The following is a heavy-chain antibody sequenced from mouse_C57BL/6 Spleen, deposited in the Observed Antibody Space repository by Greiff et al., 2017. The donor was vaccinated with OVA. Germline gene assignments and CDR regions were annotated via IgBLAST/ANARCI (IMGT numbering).Heavy chain of an antibody. CDR3: ARGYYYGSSYFDY. Sequence: EVQVVESGGGLVKPGGSLKLSCAASGFTFSGYGMHWVRQAPEKGLEWVAYISSGSSTIYYADTVKGRFTISRDNAKNTLFLQMTSLRSEDTAMYYCARGYYYGSSYFDYWGQGTTLTVSS. CDR2: ISSGSSTI. D-gene: IGHD1-1*01. CDR1: GFTFSGYG. J-gene: IGHJ2*01. V-gene: IGHV5-17*01.